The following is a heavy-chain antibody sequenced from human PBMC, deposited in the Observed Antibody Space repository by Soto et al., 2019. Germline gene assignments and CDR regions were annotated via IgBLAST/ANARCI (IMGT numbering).Heavy chain of an antibody. CDR1: GLSVSSSD. V-gene: IGHV3-53*02. Sequence: EVHLVETGGGLIQPGGSLRLSCAASGLSVSSSDMSWVRQASGKGLEWVSVIYSGGSTHDADSVKGRFTISRDNSKNTVHIQMNSLRVDDTAVYCCTTSSRNEYHFAMDAWGQGTTVIVSS. CDR3: TTSSRNEYHFAMDA. D-gene: IGHD6-6*01. J-gene: IGHJ6*02. CDR2: IYSGGST.